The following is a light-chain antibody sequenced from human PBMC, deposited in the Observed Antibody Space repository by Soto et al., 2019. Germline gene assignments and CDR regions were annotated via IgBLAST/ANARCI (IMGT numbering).Light chain of an antibody. CDR1: SSDVGGYNY. Sequence: QSALTQPASVSGSPGQSITISCTGTSSDVGGYNYVSWYQQHPGKAPKLMIYDVSIRPSGVSNRFSGSKSGNTASLTISGLQAEDEADYYCSSYTSSDTLVFGGGTKPTVL. CDR2: DVS. V-gene: IGLV2-14*01. J-gene: IGLJ2*01. CDR3: SSYTSSDTLV.